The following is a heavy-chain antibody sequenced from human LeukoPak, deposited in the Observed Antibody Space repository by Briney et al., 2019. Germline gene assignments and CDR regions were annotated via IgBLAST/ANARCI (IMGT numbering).Heavy chain of an antibody. CDR3: ARVPGDSSGYYYYYYGMDV. Sequence: GASVKVSCKASGYTFTSYAMHWVRQAPGQRLEWMGWINAGNGNTKYSQKFQGRVTITRDTSASTAYMELSSLRSEDTAVYYCARVPGDSSGYYYYYYGMDVWGQGTTVTVSS. J-gene: IGHJ6*02. CDR1: GYTFTSYA. V-gene: IGHV1-3*01. CDR2: INAGNGNT. D-gene: IGHD3-22*01.